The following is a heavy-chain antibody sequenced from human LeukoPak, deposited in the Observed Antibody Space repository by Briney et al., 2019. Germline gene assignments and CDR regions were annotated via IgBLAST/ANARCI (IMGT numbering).Heavy chain of an antibody. D-gene: IGHD4-17*01. CDR1: GFTFSSYW. Sequence: PGGSLRLSCAASGFTFSSYWMSWVRQAPGKGLEWVDNIKQDGSEKYYVDSVKGRFTISRENAKNSLYLQMNSLRAEDTAVYYCASQTVTLNYWGQGTLVTVSS. V-gene: IGHV3-7*01. CDR3: ASQTVTLNY. J-gene: IGHJ4*02. CDR2: IKQDGSEK.